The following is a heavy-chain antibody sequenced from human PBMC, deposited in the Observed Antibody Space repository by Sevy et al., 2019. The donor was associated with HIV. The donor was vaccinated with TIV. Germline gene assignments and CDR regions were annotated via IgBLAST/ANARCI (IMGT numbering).Heavy chain of an antibody. CDR2: MYRAAIT. CDR1: GFTVSDNY. V-gene: IGHV3-53*01. CDR3: ARDGVDGGPKLYY. J-gene: IGHJ4*02. Sequence: GGSPRLSCVASGFTVSDNYMSWVRQAPGKGLEWVSIMYRAAITHYGDSVQGRFTMSRDNSKNTVYLEMSNLRVEDTAIYYCARDGVDGGPKLYYWGQGALVTVSS. D-gene: IGHD3-10*01.